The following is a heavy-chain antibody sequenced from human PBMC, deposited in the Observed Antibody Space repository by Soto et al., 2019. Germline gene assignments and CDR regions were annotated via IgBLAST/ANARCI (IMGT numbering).Heavy chain of an antibody. CDR1: GGSFSGYY. CDR3: ARGKGSSWYYYYYGMDV. D-gene: IGHD6-13*01. V-gene: IGHV4-34*01. Sequence: SETLSLTCAVYGGSFSGYYWSWIRQPPGKGLEWIGEINHSGSTNYNPSLKSRVTISVDTSKNQFSLKLSSVTAADTAVYYCARGKGSSWYYYYYGMDVWGQGTTVTVSS. J-gene: IGHJ6*02. CDR2: INHSGST.